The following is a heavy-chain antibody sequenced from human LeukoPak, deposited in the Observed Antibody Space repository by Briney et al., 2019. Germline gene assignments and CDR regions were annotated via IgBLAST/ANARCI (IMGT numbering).Heavy chain of an antibody. CDR2: ISSSSSTI. J-gene: IGHJ4*02. CDR3: ASNSYGPFDY. CDR1: GFTFSSYS. V-gene: IGHV3-48*01. Sequence: GGSLRLSCAASGFTFSSYSMNWVRQAPGKGLEWVSYISSSSSTIYYADSVKGRFTISRDNAKNSLCLQMNSLRAEDTAVYYCASNSYGPFDYWGQGTLVTVSS. D-gene: IGHD5-18*01.